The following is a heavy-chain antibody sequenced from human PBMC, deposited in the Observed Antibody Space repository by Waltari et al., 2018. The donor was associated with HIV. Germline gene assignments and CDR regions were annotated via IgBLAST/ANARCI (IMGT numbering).Heavy chain of an antibody. V-gene: IGHV3-33*06. D-gene: IGHD1-1*01. J-gene: IGHJ3*01. CDR1: EFTFTAYG. CDR2: VWHDGRQT. Sequence: QVYLVESGGGVVKPGGSLRLSCVGSEFTFTAYGMHWVRQAPGKGLEWVAVVWHDGRQTYYGDSVRGRFVVSRDNGKNTVFLQMNSLREEDTGRYYCAKSRSWVETWDFWGLGTLVIVSS. CDR3: AKSRSWVETWDF.